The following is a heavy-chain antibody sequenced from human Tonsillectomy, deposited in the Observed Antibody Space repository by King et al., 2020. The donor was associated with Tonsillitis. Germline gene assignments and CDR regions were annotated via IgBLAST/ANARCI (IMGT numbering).Heavy chain of an antibody. CDR2: ISSNGGST. D-gene: IGHD1-26*01. CDR3: VKDRGSGSYSGYYFDY. J-gene: IGHJ4*02. Sequence: EVQLVESGGGLVQPGGSLRLSCSASGFTFSSYAMHWVRQAPGKGLEYVSAISSNGGSTYYADSVKGRFTISRDNSKNTLYLQMSSLRAEDMAVYYCVKDRGSGSYSGYYFDYWGQGTLVTVSS. V-gene: IGHV3-64D*06. CDR1: GFTFSSYA.